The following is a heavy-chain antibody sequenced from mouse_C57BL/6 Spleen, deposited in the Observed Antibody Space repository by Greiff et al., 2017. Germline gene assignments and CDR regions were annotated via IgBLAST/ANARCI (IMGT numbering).Heavy chain of an antibody. J-gene: IGHJ2*01. Sequence: QVQLQQSGPELVKPGASVKISCKASGYAFSSSWMNWVKQRPGKGLEWIGRSYPGDGDTNYNGKFKGKATLTADKSSSTAYMQLSSLTSEDSAVSFCARSYYYGSSYQYYFDYWGQGTTLTVSS. D-gene: IGHD1-1*01. CDR2: SYPGDGDT. CDR1: GYAFSSSW. V-gene: IGHV1-82*01. CDR3: ARSYYYGSSYQYYFDY.